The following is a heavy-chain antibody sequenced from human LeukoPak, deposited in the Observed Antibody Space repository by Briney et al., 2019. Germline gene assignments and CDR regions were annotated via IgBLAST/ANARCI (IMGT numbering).Heavy chain of an antibody. CDR2: ISWNGGST. V-gene: IGHV3-20*04. CDR3: ARGSGSYSTYFDF. D-gene: IGHD1-26*01. Sequence: PGGSLRLSCAASGFSFDDYGMTWVRQAPGEGLEWVSGISWNGGSTAYVDSVKGRFTISRDNAKNSLYLQMNSLRGEDTALYYCARGSGSYSTYFDFWGQGTLVTVSS. J-gene: IGHJ4*02. CDR1: GFSFDDYG.